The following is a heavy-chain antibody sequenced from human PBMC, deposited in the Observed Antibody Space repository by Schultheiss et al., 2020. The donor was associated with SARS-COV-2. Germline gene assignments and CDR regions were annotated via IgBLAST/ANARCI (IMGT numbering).Heavy chain of an antibody. Sequence: GGSLRLSCAASGFTFSSYSMNWVRQAPGKGLEWVSVIYSGGSTYYADSVKGRFTISRDNSKNTLYLQMNSLRAEDTAVYYCAREKVVITAAGLDYWGQGTLVTVSS. CDR1: GFTFSSYS. J-gene: IGHJ4*02. V-gene: IGHV3-66*01. CDR3: AREKVVITAAGLDY. D-gene: IGHD2-15*01. CDR2: IYSGGST.